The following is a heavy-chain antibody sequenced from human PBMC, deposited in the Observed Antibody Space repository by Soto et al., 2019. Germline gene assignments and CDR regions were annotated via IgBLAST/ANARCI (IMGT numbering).Heavy chain of an antibody. J-gene: IGHJ3*01. Sequence: SETLSLTCAVYGGSFSGYFWNWIRQTPGKGLEWIGKVNHNGRNNYNPSLKSRVTISLDMSKNQISLKLTSVTAADTAVYYCARGGSSDWQVAFDFWGQGTMATV. CDR2: VNHNGRN. D-gene: IGHD6-19*01. CDR1: GGSFSGYF. V-gene: IGHV4-34*01. CDR3: ARGGSSDWQVAFDF.